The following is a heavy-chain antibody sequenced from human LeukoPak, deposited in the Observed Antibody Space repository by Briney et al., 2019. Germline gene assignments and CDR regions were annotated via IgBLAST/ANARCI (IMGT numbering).Heavy chain of an antibody. Sequence: PGGSLRLSCAASGFTFSSYWMHWVRQAPGKGLVWVSRINSDGGSTNYADSVKGRFTISRDNAKHTLYLQMNSLRAEDAAVYYCARVDIRGYRSFYHYYGMDVWGQGTTVTVS. D-gene: IGHD3-22*01. V-gene: IGHV3-74*01. CDR1: GFTFSSYW. J-gene: IGHJ6*02. CDR3: ARVDIRGYRSFYHYYGMDV. CDR2: INSDGGST.